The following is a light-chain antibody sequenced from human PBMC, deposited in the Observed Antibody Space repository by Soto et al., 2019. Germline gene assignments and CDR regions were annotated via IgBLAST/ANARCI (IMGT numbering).Light chain of an antibody. V-gene: IGLV7-46*01. J-gene: IGLJ7*01. CDR3: LLSFSGPAI. CDR2: DIN. CDR1: TGTVTSGHY. Sequence: QAVVTQEPALTVSPGGTVTLTSGSSTGTVTSGHYPYWFQLKPGQAPRTLLYDINNKHSWTPARFSGSLLGGKAALTLSGAQPEEEADYYCLLSFSGPAIFGGGTQLTVL.